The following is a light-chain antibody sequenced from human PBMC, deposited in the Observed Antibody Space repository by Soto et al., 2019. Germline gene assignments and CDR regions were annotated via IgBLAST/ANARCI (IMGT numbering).Light chain of an antibody. V-gene: IGKV4-1*01. CDR3: QQYYTIPYT. CDR2: WAS. CDR1: QSVFYSSNNKNY. J-gene: IGKJ2*01. Sequence: DIVMTQSPDSLAVSLGERATINCKSSQSVFYSSNNKNYLAWYQQKPGQPPKLLIYWASTRESGVPDRFSGRGSGADFTLTISSLRAEDVAVYYCQQYYTIPYTFGQGTKLEIK.